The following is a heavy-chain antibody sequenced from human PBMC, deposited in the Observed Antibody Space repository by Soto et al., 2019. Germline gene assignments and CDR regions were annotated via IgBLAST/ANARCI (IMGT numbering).Heavy chain of an antibody. Sequence: GGSLRLSCAASGFTFSSYGMHWVRQAPGKGLEWVAVISYDGSNKYYADSVKGRFTISRDNSKNTLYLQMNSLRAEDTAVYYCAKIRLGELSLRGGGYFDYWGQGTLVTVSS. CDR1: GFTFSSYG. J-gene: IGHJ4*02. CDR2: ISYDGSNK. V-gene: IGHV3-30*18. CDR3: AKIRLGELSLRGGGYFDY. D-gene: IGHD3-16*02.